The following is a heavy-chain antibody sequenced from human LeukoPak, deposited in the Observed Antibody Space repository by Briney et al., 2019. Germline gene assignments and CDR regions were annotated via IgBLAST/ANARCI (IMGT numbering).Heavy chain of an antibody. D-gene: IGHD3-9*01. Sequence: SETLSLTCTVSGGSISSYYWSWIRQPAGKGLEWIGRIYTSGSTNYNPSLKSRVTMSVDTSKNQFSLKLSSVTAADTAVYYCARDFTYYDILTGYYRSYYFDYWGQGTMVTVSS. CDR2: IYTSGST. CDR1: GGSISSYY. V-gene: IGHV4-4*07. J-gene: IGHJ4*02. CDR3: ARDFTYYDILTGYYRSYYFDY.